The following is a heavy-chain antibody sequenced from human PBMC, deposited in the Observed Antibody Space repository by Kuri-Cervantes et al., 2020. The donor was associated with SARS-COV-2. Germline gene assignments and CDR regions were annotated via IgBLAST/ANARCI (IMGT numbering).Heavy chain of an antibody. CDR2: INHSGST. CDR3: ARGGSWYGY. J-gene: IGHJ4*02. D-gene: IGHD6-13*01. Sequence: GSLRLSCAASGFTFSSYEMNWVRQPPGKGLEWIGEINHSGSTNYNPSLKSRVTVSVDTSKNQFSLKLSSVTAADTAVYYCARGGSWYGYWGQGTLVTVSS. CDR1: GFTFSSYE. V-gene: IGHV4-34*01.